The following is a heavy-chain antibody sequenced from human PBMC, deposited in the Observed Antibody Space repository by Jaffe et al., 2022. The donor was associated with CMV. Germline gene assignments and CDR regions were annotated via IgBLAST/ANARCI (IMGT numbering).Heavy chain of an antibody. V-gene: IGHV4-34*01. D-gene: IGHD2-2*01. CDR2: INHSGST. CDR1: GGSFSGYY. Sequence: QVQLQQWGAGLLKPSETLSLTCAVYGGSFSGYYWSWIRQPPGKGLEWIGEINHSGSTNYNPSLKSRVTISVDTSKNQFSLKLSSVTAADTAVYYCARDTRSHYYMDVWGKGTTVTVSS. J-gene: IGHJ6*03. CDR3: ARDTRSHYYMDV.